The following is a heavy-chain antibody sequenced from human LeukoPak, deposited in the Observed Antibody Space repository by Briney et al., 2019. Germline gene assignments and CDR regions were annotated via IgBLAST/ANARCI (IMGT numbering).Heavy chain of an antibody. CDR2: IIPILGIA. Sequence: SVKVSCKASGGTFSSYTISWVRQAPGQGLEWMGRIIPILGIANYAQKFQGRVTITADKSTSTAYMELSSLRSEDTAVYYCARDRGGSSVYYYYYMDVWGKGTTVTVSS. J-gene: IGHJ6*03. D-gene: IGHD6-6*01. CDR3: ARDRGGSSVYYYYYMDV. CDR1: GGTFSSYT. V-gene: IGHV1-69*04.